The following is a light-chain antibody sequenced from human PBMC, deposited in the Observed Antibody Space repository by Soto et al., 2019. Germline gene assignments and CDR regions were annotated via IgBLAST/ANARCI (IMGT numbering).Light chain of an antibody. CDR2: GAS. CDR3: RQSDTTPGK. CDR1: QTIDKY. V-gene: IGKV1-39*01. Sequence: DIQMTQSPSSLPASVGDSVTITCRSSQTIDKYLSWYQHKAGQAPKLLLYGASSLHKGVPARFRGSGAGAFFALTSSSLEPEDYANYYCRQSDTTPGKFGRGTKVELK. J-gene: IGKJ1*01.